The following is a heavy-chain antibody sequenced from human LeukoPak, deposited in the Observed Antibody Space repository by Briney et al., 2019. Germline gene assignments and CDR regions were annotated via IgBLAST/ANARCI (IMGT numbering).Heavy chain of an antibody. D-gene: IGHD6-19*01. CDR2: IYYSGST. CDR3: ARQQYSSGWYPAQFDY. J-gene: IGHJ4*02. Sequence: SSETLSLTCTVSGGSISSSSYYWGWIRQPPGKGLEWIGSIYYSGSTYYNPSLKSRVTISVDTSKNQFSLKLSSVTAADTAVYYCARQQYSSGWYPAQFDYWGQGTLVTVSS. CDR1: GGSISSSSYY. V-gene: IGHV4-39*01.